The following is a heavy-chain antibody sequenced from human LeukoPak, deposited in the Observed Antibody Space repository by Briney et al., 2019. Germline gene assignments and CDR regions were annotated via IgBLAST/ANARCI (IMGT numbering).Heavy chain of an antibody. CDR2: IYYSGST. CDR3: ARVAVGDAFDT. D-gene: IGHD1-26*01. J-gene: IGHJ3*02. Sequence: SETLSLTCTVSGGSISSYYWSWIRQPPGKGLEWIGYIYYSGSTNYNPSLKSRVTISVDTSKNQFSLKLSSLTAADTAVYYCARVAVGDAFDTWGQGTMVTVSS. CDR1: GGSISSYY. V-gene: IGHV4-59*01.